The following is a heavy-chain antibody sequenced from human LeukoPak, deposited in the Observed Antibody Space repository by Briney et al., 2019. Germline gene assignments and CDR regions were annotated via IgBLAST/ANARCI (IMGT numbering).Heavy chain of an antibody. J-gene: IGHJ6*04. CDR3: AELGITMIGGV. V-gene: IGHV3-48*03. CDR2: ISSSGSTI. CDR1: GFTFSSFE. Sequence: QPGGSLRLSCAASGFTFSSFEMNWVRPAPGEGREWVSYISSSGSTIYYADSVKGRFTISRDNAKNSLYLQMNSLRAEDTAVYYCAELGITMIGGVWGKGTTVTISS. D-gene: IGHD3-10*02.